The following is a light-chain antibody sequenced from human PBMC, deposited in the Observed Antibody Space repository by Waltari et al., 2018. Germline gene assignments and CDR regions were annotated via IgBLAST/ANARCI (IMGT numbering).Light chain of an antibody. J-gene: IGKJ1*01. CDR2: GAS. CDR3: QKYSSSPPT. V-gene: IGKV3-20*01. Sequence: VILTQSPATLSLSPGERATLSCRASQSVSSYLAWYQQKPGQAPRLLIYGASSRATGIPDRFSGSGSGTDFTLTISSLEPEDVAVYYCQKYSSSPPTFGQGTKVEIK. CDR1: QSVSSY.